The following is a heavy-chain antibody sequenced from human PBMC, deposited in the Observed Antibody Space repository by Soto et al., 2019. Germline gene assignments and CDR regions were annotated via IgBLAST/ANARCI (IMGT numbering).Heavy chain of an antibody. D-gene: IGHD7-27*01. CDR1: RFTFSSSV. J-gene: IGHJ4*02. CDR3: TSLGQFDY. V-gene: IGHV3-23*01. CDR2: ISVSGGST. Sequence: GGSLRLSCAASRFTFSSSVMNWVRQAPGKGLEWVSSISVSGGSTFYAGSVKGRFTLSRDNSKDTLYLQMNSLRVDDTAVYYCTSLGQFDYWGQGALVTVSS.